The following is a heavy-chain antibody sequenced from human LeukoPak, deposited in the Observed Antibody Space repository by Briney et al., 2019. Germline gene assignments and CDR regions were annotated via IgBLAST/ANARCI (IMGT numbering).Heavy chain of an antibody. D-gene: IGHD5-24*01. CDR2: INPRGST. J-gene: IGHJ4*02. V-gene: IGHV4-34*01. CDR3: AGRRLGYYFDY. CDR1: GGSFSGYY. Sequence: SETLSLTCGVYGGSFSGYYWSWIRQPPGKGLEWIGEINPRGSTNYNPSLKSRVTLSADTSKNQFSLTLNSVTAADTAVYYCAGRRLGYYFDYWGQGTLVTVSS.